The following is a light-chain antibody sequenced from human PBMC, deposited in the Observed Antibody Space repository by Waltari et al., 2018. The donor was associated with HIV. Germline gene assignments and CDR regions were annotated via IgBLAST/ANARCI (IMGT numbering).Light chain of an antibody. V-gene: IGKV1-9*01. Sequence: DIQLTPSPSFLSASVGDRVTITCRASQGISSYLAWYQQKPGKAPKLLIYAASTLQSGVPSRFSGSGSGTEFTLTISSLQPEDFATYYCQQLNSYPFGPGTKVDIK. CDR2: AAS. CDR1: QGISSY. CDR3: QQLNSYP. J-gene: IGKJ3*01.